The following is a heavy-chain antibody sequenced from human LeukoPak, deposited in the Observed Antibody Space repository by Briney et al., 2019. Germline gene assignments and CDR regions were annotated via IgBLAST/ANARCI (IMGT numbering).Heavy chain of an antibody. CDR1: GYTFSSCA. CDR2: IIPIFGTA. CDR3: ARCSGYDYYYFDY. Sequence: SVKVSCKASGYTFSSCAINWVRQAPGQGLEWMGGIIPIFGTANYAQKFQGRVTITADESTSTAYMELSSLRSEDTAVYYCARCSGYDYYYFDYWGQGTLVTVSS. J-gene: IGHJ4*02. D-gene: IGHD5-12*01. V-gene: IGHV1-69*13.